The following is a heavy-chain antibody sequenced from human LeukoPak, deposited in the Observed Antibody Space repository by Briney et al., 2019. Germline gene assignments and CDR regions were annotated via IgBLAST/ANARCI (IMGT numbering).Heavy chain of an antibody. Sequence: SVKVSCKASGGTFSSYAISWVRQAPGQGLEWMGRIIPIFGTANYAQKFQGRVTITTDESTSTAYMELSSLRSEDTAVYYCARALLGTKTLKGHLDYWGQGTLVTVSS. CDR2: IIPIFGTA. J-gene: IGHJ4*02. D-gene: IGHD7-27*01. CDR3: ARALLGTKTLKGHLDY. CDR1: GGTFSSYA. V-gene: IGHV1-69*05.